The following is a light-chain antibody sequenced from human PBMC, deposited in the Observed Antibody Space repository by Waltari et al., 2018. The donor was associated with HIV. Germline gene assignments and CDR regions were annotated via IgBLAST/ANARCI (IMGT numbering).Light chain of an antibody. CDR3: QVLHSKSDHVV. CDR2: DDS. CDR1: KIGTKS. V-gene: IGLV3-21*02. Sequence: SYVLTQAPSVSVAPGQTASTSCGGDKIGTKSVHWYQQKPGQAPVLVVYDDSARPSAFPERFSGFNSCNTATLTISRVEAGDEADYYCQVLHSKSDHVVFGGGTKVTVL. J-gene: IGLJ2*01.